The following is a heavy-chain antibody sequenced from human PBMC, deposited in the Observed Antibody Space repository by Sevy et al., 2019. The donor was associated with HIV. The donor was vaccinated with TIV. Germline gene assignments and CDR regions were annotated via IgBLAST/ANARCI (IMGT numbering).Heavy chain of an antibody. CDR3: AGAAAGTIFDY. Sequence: GGSLRLSCAASGFTFSSYSMNWVRQAPGKGLEWVSSISSSSSYIYYAHSVKGRFTISRDNAKNSLYLQMNSLRAEDTAVYYCAGAAAGTIFDYWGQGTLVTVSS. V-gene: IGHV3-21*01. CDR1: GFTFSSYS. D-gene: IGHD6-13*01. CDR2: ISSSSSYI. J-gene: IGHJ4*02.